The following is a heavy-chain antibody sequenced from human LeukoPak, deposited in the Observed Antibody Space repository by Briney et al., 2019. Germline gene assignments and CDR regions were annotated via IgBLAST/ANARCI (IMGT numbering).Heavy chain of an antibody. CDR1: GFSLSTYW. CDR3: GRFGYVAGVDL. V-gene: IGHV3-7*01. Sequence: GGSLRLSCAASGFSLSTYWVTWVRQAPGTGQEWVANINPGGTETYYVEPVKGRFTISRDNARNLVYLQMNSLRAEDSAVYHCGRFGYVAGVDLWGQGTLVTVSS. D-gene: IGHD6-19*01. J-gene: IGHJ4*02. CDR2: INPGGTET.